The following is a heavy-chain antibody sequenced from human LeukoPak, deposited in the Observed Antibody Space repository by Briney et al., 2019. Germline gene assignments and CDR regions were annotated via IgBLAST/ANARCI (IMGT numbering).Heavy chain of an antibody. V-gene: IGHV1-2*06. CDR1: GYTFTGYY. D-gene: IGHD3-22*01. Sequence: ASVKVSCKASGYTFTGYYMHWVRQAPGQGLEWMGRINPNSGGTNYAQKFQGRVTMTRDTSIRTAYMELSRLRSDDTAVYYRARETYYYDSSGYYFTWGQGTLVTVSS. CDR2: INPNSGGT. CDR3: ARETYYYDSSGYYFT. J-gene: IGHJ5*02.